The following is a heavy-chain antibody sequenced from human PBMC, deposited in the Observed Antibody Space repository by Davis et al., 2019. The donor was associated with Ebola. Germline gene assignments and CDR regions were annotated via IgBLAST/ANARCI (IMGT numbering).Heavy chain of an antibody. Sequence: SVTVSRMASGYTFPSYLISSVRQAPGQGLEWMGWISAYNGNTNYAQKLQGRVTMTTDTSTSTAYMELRSLRSDDTAVYYCARCSPPGWFDPWGQGTLVTVSS. CDR2: ISAYNGNT. V-gene: IGHV1-18*01. CDR3: ARCSPPGWFDP. CDR1: GYTFPSYL. D-gene: IGHD3-10*02. J-gene: IGHJ5*02.